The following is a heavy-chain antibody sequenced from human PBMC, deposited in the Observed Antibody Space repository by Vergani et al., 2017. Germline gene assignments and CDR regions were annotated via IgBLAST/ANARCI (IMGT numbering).Heavy chain of an antibody. CDR1: GGSISSGGYY. Sequence: QVQLQESGPGLVKPSQTLSLTCTVSGGSISSGGYYWSWIRQHPGKGLEWIGYIYHSGSTYYNPSLKSRVTISVDRSKNQFSLKLSSVTAADTAVYYCARVAAARPLLLDVWGKGTTVTVSS. CDR2: IYHSGST. J-gene: IGHJ6*04. CDR3: ARVAAARPLLLDV. V-gene: IGHV4-31*03. D-gene: IGHD6-13*01.